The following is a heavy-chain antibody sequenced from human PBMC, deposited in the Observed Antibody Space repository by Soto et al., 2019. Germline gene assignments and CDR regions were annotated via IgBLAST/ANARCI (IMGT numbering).Heavy chain of an antibody. Sequence: GGSLRLSCAASGFTFSSYGMHWVRQAPGKGLEWVSSISSSSSYIYYADSVKGRFTISRDNAKNSLYLQMNSLRAEDTAVYYCARDRWIQLWPRRGYFDYWGQGTLVTVSS. CDR1: GFTFSSYG. CDR2: ISSSSSYI. V-gene: IGHV3-21*01. D-gene: IGHD5-18*01. J-gene: IGHJ4*02. CDR3: ARDRWIQLWPRRGYFDY.